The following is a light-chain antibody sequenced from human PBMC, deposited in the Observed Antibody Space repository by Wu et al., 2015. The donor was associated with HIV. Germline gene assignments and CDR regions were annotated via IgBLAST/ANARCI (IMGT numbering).Light chain of an antibody. CDR1: QSVSSSY. Sequence: EIVLTQSPGTLSSSPGERATLSCRASQSVSSSYLAWYQQKPGQAPRLLIYGASSRATGIPDRFSGSGSGTDFTLTIRRLEPEDFAVYYCQQYGSSPRTFGQGTKVEIK. CDR3: QQYGSSPRT. CDR2: GAS. J-gene: IGKJ1*01. V-gene: IGKV3-20*01.